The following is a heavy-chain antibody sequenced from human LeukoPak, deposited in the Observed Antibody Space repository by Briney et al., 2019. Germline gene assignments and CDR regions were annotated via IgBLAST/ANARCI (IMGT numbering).Heavy chain of an antibody. D-gene: IGHD5-18*01. CDR2: ISYDGSNK. CDR1: GFTFSSYG. V-gene: IGHV3-30*18. Sequence: GRSLRLSCAASGFTFSSYGMHWVRQAPGKGLEWVAVISYDGSNKYYADSVKGRFTISRDNSKNTLYLQMNSLRAEDTAVYYCAKGQMLQLWTSLLDWGQGTLVTVSS. J-gene: IGHJ4*02. CDR3: AKGQMLQLWTSLLD.